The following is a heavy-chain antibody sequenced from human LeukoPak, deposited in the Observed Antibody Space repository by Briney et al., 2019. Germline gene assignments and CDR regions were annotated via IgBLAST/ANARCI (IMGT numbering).Heavy chain of an antibody. V-gene: IGHV3-23*01. D-gene: IGHD1-26*01. Sequence: GGSLRLSCAASGFTFSSYSMNWVRQAPGKGLEWVSAISGSGGSTYYADSVEGRFTISRDNSKNTLYLQMNSLRAEDTAVYYXXXXDGXXVGAXXLXPPFDYWGQGTLVTVSS. CDR2: ISGSGGST. CDR1: GFTFSSYS. CDR3: XXXDGXXVGAXXLXPPFDY. J-gene: IGHJ4*02.